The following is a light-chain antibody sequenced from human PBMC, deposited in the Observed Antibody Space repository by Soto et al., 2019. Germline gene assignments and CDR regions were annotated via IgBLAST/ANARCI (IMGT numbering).Light chain of an antibody. CDR3: SSYTSSSTYV. CDR1: SSDVGYYNY. Sequence: QSALTQPASVSGSPGQSIAISCTGTSSDVGYYNYVSWYQQHPGKAPKVMIYDVNNRPSGVSDRFSGSKSGNTASLTISGLQAEDEADYYCSSYTSSSTYVFGTGNKLTVL. CDR2: DVN. J-gene: IGLJ1*01. V-gene: IGLV2-14*03.